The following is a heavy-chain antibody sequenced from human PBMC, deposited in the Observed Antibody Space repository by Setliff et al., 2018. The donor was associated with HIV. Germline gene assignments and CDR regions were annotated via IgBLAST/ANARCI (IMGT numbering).Heavy chain of an antibody. CDR3: ARAYRPRALDI. D-gene: IGHD1-1*01. CDR1: GGTFGSYA. Sequence: EASVKVSCKASGGTFGSYAIHWVRQAPGQGLEWRGGIIPIVGQTNYAQHVQGRFTITADTSTNAAFMGLTSLTSEDTAFYYCARAYRPRALDIWGQGTMVTVSS. J-gene: IGHJ3*02. V-gene: IGHV1-69*10. CDR2: IIPIVGQT.